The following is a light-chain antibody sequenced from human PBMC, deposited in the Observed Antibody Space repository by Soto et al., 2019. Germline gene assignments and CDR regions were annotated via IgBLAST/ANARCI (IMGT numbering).Light chain of an antibody. CDR3: QQYNSYSPLT. CDR1: QSISSW. CDR2: DAS. Sequence: DIQMTQSPSSLSASVGDRVTITCRASQSISSWLAWYQQKPGKAPKLLIYDASSLESGVPSRFSGSGSGTEFTLTIRSLQPDDFATYYCQQYNSYSPLTFGGGTTGDIK. J-gene: IGKJ4*01. V-gene: IGKV1-5*01.